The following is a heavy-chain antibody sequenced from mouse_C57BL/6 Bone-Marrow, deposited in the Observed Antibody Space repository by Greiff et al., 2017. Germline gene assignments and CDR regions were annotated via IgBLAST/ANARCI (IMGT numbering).Heavy chain of an antibody. D-gene: IGHD6-1*01. J-gene: IGHJ3*01. CDR3: AGGAGQAWFAY. CDR1: GFTFSDYG. V-gene: IGHV5-17*01. Sequence: EVKLMESGGGLVKPGGSLKLSCAASGFTFSDYGMHWVRQAPEKGLEWVAYISSGSSTIYYADTVKGRFTISRDNAKNTLFLQMTSLRSEDTAMYYFAGGAGQAWFAYWGQGTLVTVSA. CDR2: ISSGSSTI.